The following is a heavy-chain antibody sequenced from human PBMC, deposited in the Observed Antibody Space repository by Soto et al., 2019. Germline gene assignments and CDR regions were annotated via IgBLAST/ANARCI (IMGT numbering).Heavy chain of an antibody. V-gene: IGHV4-31*03. CDR1: GGSISSGGYY. CDR3: ARETPYGSGSVDY. D-gene: IGHD3-10*01. CDR2: IYYSGST. J-gene: IGHJ4*02. Sequence: PSETLSLTCTVSGGSISSGGYYWSWIRQHPGKGLEWIGYIYYSGSTYYNPSLKSRVTISVDTSKNQFSLKLSSVTAADTAVYYCARETPYGSGSVDYWGQGTLVTVSS.